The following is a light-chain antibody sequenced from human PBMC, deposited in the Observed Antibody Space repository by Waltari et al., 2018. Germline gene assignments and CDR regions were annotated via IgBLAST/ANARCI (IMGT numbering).Light chain of an antibody. V-gene: IGLV2-23*02. CDR2: EVA. Sequence: QSALTQPASVSGSPGQSITISCTGTSSDVGNYNLVSWYQHHPGKAPKLMIYEVATRPAGFSNRFSGSKSGNTASLTISGLQAEDEADYYCCSYAASSTWVFGGGTKLTVL. CDR1: SSDVGNYNL. CDR3: CSYAASSTWV. J-gene: IGLJ3*02.